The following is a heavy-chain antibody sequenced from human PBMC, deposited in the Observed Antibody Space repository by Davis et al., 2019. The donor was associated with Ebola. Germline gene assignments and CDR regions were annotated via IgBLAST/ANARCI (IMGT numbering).Heavy chain of an antibody. Sequence: GESPKTSCAASGFTLSTYAMSWVRQAPGKGLEWVSALSDTAGNTYYADSVKGRFSISRDKSENTLYLHMDSLRDEDTAVYYCATNLEWLYDYWGQGTLVTVSS. CDR3: ATNLEWLYDY. CDR2: LSDTAGNT. J-gene: IGHJ4*02. CDR1: GFTLSTYA. V-gene: IGHV3-23*01. D-gene: IGHD3-3*01.